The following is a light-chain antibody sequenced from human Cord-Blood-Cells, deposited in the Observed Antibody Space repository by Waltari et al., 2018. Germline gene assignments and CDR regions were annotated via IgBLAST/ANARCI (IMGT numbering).Light chain of an antibody. J-gene: IGLJ2*01. CDR2: QDS. CDR3: QAWDSSNVV. CDR1: KLGDKY. V-gene: IGLV3-1*01. Sequence: SYELTQPPSVSVSPGQTASITCSGDKLGDKYACWYQQEPGQSPVLVIYQDSKRPSGIPERFSGSHSGNTATLTISGTQAMDEADYYCQAWDSSNVVFGGGTKLTVL.